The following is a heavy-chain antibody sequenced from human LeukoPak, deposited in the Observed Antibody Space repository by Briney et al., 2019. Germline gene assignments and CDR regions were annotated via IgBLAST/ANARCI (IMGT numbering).Heavy chain of an antibody. CDR3: ARDPNGSGSYYNVHYYYYMDV. D-gene: IGHD3-10*01. J-gene: IGHJ6*03. CDR1: GFTVSSNS. CDR2: IYSDNT. Sequence: GGSLRLSCTVSGFTVSSNSMSWVRQAPGKGLEWVSFIYSDNTHYSDSVKGRFTISRDNSKNTLYLQMNSLRAEDTAVYYCARDPNGSGSYYNVHYYYYMDVWGKGTTVTVSS. V-gene: IGHV3-53*01.